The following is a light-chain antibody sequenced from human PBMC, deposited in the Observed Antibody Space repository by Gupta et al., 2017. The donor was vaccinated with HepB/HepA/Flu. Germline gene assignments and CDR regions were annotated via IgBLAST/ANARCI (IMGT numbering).Light chain of an antibody. Sequence: EIGITQPPPTLSVSPGERTTLSCTASLSDSNNLAWYQQKHRQSPRFLIYGASTRPTGIPATLSGSGSGTEVTIPIISLQSEDFAVYYCQQYNNWTPWTFGQGTKVEIK. J-gene: IGKJ1*01. V-gene: IGKV3-15*01. CDR3: QQYNNWTPWT. CDR1: LSDSNN. CDR2: GAS.